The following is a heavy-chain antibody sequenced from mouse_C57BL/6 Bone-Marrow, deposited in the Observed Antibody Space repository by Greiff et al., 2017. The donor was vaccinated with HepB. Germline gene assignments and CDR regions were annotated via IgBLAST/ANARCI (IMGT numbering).Heavy chain of an antibody. Sequence: VQRVESGPGLVQPSQSLSITCTVTGFSFTSYGVHWVRQSPGKGLVWLGVVWSGGSTDYNAAFISRLSISKDNSTSQVFFKMNSLEADDTAVYYCARERSAGPAWLAYWGQGTLVTVSA. J-gene: IGHJ3*01. CDR2: VWSGGST. CDR3: ARERSAGPAWLAY. V-gene: IGHV2-2*01. CDR1: GFSFTSYG. D-gene: IGHD3-2*02.